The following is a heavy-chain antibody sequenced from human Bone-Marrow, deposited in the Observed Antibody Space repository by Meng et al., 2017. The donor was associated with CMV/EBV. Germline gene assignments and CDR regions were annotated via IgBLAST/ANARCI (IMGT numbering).Heavy chain of an antibody. CDR3: ARSRYNWNDEADAFDI. CDR2: ISSISTYI. Sequence: GGSLRLSCAASRFTFSSYSMNWVRQAPGKGLEWVSSISSISTYIYYADSVKGRFTISRDNAKNSMFLQMNSLRAEDTAVYYRARSRYNWNDEADAFDIWGQGTMVTVSS. CDR1: RFTFSSYS. V-gene: IGHV3-21*01. D-gene: IGHD1-1*01. J-gene: IGHJ3*02.